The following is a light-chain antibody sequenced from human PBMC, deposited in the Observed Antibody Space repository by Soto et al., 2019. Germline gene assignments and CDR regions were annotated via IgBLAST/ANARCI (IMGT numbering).Light chain of an antibody. Sequence: EIVLMQSPGTLSLSPGESATLFCRASQSMKRRYLAWYQQKPGQAPRLLIYDASNRATGIPARFSGSGSGTDFTLTISSLQPEDFATYYCQQTLSFPPTFGQGTKVDI. J-gene: IGKJ1*01. CDR1: QSMKRRY. V-gene: IGKV3-20*01. CDR3: QQTLSFPPT. CDR2: DAS.